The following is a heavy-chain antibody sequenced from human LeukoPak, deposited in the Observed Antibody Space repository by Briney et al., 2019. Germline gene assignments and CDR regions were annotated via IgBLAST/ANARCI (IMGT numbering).Heavy chain of an antibody. CDR1: GFTFDDYA. V-gene: IGHV3-9*01. CDR3: AKAPAVAGTRYYFDY. CDR2: ISWNSGSI. J-gene: IGHJ4*02. Sequence: EPGGSLRLSCAASGFTFDDYAMHWVRQAPGKGLEWVSGISWNSGSIGYADSVKGRFTISRDNAKNSLYLQMNSLRAEDTALYYCAKAPAVAGTRYYFDYWGQGTLVTVSS. D-gene: IGHD6-19*01.